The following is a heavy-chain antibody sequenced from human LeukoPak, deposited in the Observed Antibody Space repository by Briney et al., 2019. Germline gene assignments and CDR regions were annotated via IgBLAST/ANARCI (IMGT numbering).Heavy chain of an antibody. CDR2: FDPEDGET. J-gene: IGHJ5*02. D-gene: IGHD3-22*01. Sequence: ASVKVSCKASGGTFSNYAISWVRQAPGQGLEWMGGFDPEDGETIYAQKFQGRVTMTEDTSTDTAYMELSSLRSEDTAVYYCATRGKDYYDSSGYYAWGQGTLVTVSS. CDR3: ATRGKDYYDSSGYYA. V-gene: IGHV1-24*01. CDR1: GGTFSNYA.